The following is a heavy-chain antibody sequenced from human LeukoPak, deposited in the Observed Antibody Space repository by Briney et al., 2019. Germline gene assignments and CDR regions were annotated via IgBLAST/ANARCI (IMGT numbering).Heavy chain of an antibody. CDR1: GGSFSGYY. CDR2: INHSGST. D-gene: IGHD3-3*01. Sequence: SETLSLTCAVYGGSFSGYYWSWIRQPPGKGLEWIGEINHSGSTNYNPSLKSRVTISVDTSKNQFSLKLSSVTAADTAVYYCASHDFWSGKYWFDPWGQGTLVTVSS. J-gene: IGHJ5*02. V-gene: IGHV4-34*01. CDR3: ASHDFWSGKYWFDP.